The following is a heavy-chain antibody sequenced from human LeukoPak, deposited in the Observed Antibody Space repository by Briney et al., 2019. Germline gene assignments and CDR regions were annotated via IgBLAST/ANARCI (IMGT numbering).Heavy chain of an antibody. Sequence: SETLSLTCAVSGGSISSGGYYWSWIRQPPGKGLEWIGYIYYSGSTNYNPSLKSRVTTSVDTSKNQFSLKLSSVTAADTAVYYCARALSDIVVVPASDYNWFDPWGQGTLVTVSS. CDR1: GGSISSGGYY. V-gene: IGHV4-61*08. CDR2: IYYSGST. D-gene: IGHD2-2*01. CDR3: ARALSDIVVVPASDYNWFDP. J-gene: IGHJ5*02.